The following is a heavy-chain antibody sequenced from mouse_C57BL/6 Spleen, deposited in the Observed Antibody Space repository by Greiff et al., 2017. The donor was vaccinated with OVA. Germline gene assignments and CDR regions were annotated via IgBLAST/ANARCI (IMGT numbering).Heavy chain of an antibody. CDR2: IDPSDSET. V-gene: IGHV1-52*01. CDR3: ATLGSLRGWFYAMDY. CDR1: GYTFTSYW. Sequence: QVQLQQSGAELVRPGSSVKLSCKASGYTFTSYWMHWVKQRPIQGLEWIGNIDPSDSETHYNQKFKDKATLTVDKSSSTAYMQLSSLTSDDSAVYYSATLGSLRGWFYAMDYWGQGTSVTVSS. D-gene: IGHD1-1*02. J-gene: IGHJ4*01.